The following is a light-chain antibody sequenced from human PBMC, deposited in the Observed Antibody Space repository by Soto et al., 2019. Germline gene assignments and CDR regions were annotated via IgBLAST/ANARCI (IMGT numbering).Light chain of an antibody. V-gene: IGLV1-40*01. J-gene: IGLJ3*02. CDR1: SSNIGAGND. CDR3: QSYDSSLSGPL. Sequence: QSVLTQAPSVSGAPGQRVTISCTGNSSNIGAGNDVHWYRQVPGAAPKLLIYRNTNRPSGVPDRFSGSTSGTSASLAITGLQSEDEAEYYCQSYDSSLSGPLFGGGTKLTVL. CDR2: RNT.